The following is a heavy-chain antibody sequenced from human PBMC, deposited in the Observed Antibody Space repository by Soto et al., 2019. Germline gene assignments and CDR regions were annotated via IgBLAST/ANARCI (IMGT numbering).Heavy chain of an antibody. CDR3: ARQAQQLDYYYYGMDV. J-gene: IGHJ6*02. CDR2: IDPSDSYT. V-gene: IGHV5-10-1*01. D-gene: IGHD6-13*01. Sequence: RGESLKISCKGSGYSFTSYWISWVRQMPGKGLEWMGRIDPSDSYTNYSPSFQGHVTISADKSISTAYLQWSSLKASDTAMYYCARQAQQLDYYYYGMDVWGQGTTATVSS. CDR1: GYSFTSYW.